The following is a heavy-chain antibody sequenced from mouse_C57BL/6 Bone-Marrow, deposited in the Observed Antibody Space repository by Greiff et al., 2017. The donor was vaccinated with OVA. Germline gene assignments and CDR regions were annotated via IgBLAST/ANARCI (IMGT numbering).Heavy chain of an antibody. CDR2: IYPGSGRT. V-gene: IGHV1-55*01. J-gene: IGHJ4*01. Sequence: QVQLQQPGAELVKPGASVKMSCKASGYTFTSYWITWVKQRPGQGLEWIGDIYPGSGRTNYNEKFKSKATLTVDTSTSTTYMQLSSLTSEDSAVYYCARSGITTVEGDFAMSYWGQGTSGTVSS. D-gene: IGHD1-1*01. CDR1: GYTFTSYW. CDR3: ARSGITTVEGDFAMSY.